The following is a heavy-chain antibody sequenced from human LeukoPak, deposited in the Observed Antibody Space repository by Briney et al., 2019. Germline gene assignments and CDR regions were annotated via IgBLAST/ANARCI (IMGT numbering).Heavy chain of an antibody. V-gene: IGHV1-2*02. CDR1: GYTFTGYY. CDR3: ARGGEYSSSLGAFDI. CDR2: INPNSGGT. Sequence: ASVKVSCKASGYTFTGYYMHWVRQAPGQGLEWMGWINPNSGGTNYAQKFQGRVTITADESTSTAYMELSSLRSEDTAVYYCARGGEYSSSLGAFDIWGQGTMVTVSS. D-gene: IGHD6-6*01. J-gene: IGHJ3*02.